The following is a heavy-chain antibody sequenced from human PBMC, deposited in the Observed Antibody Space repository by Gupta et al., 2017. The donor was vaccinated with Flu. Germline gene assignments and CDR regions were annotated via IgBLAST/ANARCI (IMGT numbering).Heavy chain of an antibody. V-gene: IGHV3-48*03. CDR1: GSTSSSYE. CDR2: ISSSGSTI. J-gene: IGHJ5*02. CDR3: ARGRVYGSWSRGWFDP. Sequence: EVQLVESGGGLVQPGGSLRLSCAASGSTSSSYEMNWVRQAPGKGVEWVAYISSSGSTIYYADSVKCGFTISRDNAKNSRYLQMDSLRPEHTAVYYCARGRVYGSWSRGWFDPRGQGTLVTVSS. D-gene: IGHD3-10*01.